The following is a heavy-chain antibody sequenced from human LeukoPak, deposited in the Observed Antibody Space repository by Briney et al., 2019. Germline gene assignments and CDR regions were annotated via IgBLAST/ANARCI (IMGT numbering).Heavy chain of an antibody. Sequence: GGSLRLSCAASGFTFSSYSMNWVRQAPGKGLEWVSSISSSSSYIYYADSVKGRFTISRDNAKNSLYLQMNSLRAEDMALYYCAKGNGYTYYLDYFDYWGQGTLVTVSS. J-gene: IGHJ4*02. CDR2: ISSSSSYI. D-gene: IGHD5-18*01. CDR3: AKGNGYTYYLDYFDY. V-gene: IGHV3-21*04. CDR1: GFTFSSYS.